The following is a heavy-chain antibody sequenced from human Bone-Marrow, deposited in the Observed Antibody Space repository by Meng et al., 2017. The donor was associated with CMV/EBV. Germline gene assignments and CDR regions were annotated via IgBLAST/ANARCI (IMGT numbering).Heavy chain of an antibody. D-gene: IGHD6-13*01. CDR1: GGTFSSYA. Sequence: SVKVSCKASGGTFSSYAISWVRQAPGQGLEWMGGIIPILCIANYAQKLQGRVTLTADKSTSTAYMELSSLRSEDTAVYYCATVIAAAGQGWFDPWGQGTLVTVSS. CDR2: IIPILCIA. V-gene: IGHV1-69*10. CDR3: ATVIAAAGQGWFDP. J-gene: IGHJ5*02.